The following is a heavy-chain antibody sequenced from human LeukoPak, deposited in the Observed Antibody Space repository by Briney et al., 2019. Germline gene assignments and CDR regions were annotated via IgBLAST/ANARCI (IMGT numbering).Heavy chain of an antibody. CDR1: GFTFRNYE. J-gene: IGHJ4*02. CDR3: ARGPPNYFESSGYIYL. CDR2: ISSSGGAI. V-gene: IGHV3-48*03. D-gene: IGHD3-22*01. Sequence: GGSLRLSCAASGFTFRNYEMNWVRQAPGKGLEWVSYISSSGGAIYFADSVKGRFTISRDTTKNSLYLQMNSLGAEDTGVYYCARGPPNYFESSGYIYLWGQGTLVTVSS.